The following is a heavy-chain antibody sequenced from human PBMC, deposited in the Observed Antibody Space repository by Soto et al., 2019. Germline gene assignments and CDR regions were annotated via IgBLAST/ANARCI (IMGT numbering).Heavy chain of an antibody. Sequence: GGSLRLSCAASGFTFSNAWMNWVRQAPGKGLEWVGLIKSKTDCGPTENAAPVKGRITISRDDSKNTLYLQMNSLKTEDTAVYYCTTVYGIQPGGQGTLVTVSS. V-gene: IGHV3-15*07. D-gene: IGHD3-10*01. CDR2: IKSKTDCGPT. CDR3: TTVYGIQP. CDR1: GFTFSNAW. J-gene: IGHJ4*02.